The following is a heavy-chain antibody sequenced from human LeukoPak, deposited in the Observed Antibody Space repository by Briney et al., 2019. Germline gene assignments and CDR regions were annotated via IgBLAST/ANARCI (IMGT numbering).Heavy chain of an antibody. CDR1: GYTLTAYY. J-gene: IGHJ1*01. Sequence: ASVKVSCKASGYTLTAYYMHWVRQAPGQGLEWMGWINPNSGGTNYAQKFQGRVTMTRDTSISTAYMELSRLRSDDTAVYYCARGPPPDYDILTGRGRPHPQFQHWGQGTLVTVSS. CDR2: INPNSGGT. CDR3: ARGPPPDYDILTGRGRPHPQFQH. D-gene: IGHD3-9*01. V-gene: IGHV1-2*02.